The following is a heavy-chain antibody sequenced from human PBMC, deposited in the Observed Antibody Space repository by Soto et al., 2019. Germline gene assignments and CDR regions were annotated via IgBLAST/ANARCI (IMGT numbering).Heavy chain of an antibody. CDR2: ISWNSGSI. Sequence: ESGGGLVQPGRSLRLSCAASGFTFDDYAMHWVRQAPGKGLEWVSGISWNSGSIGYADSVKGRFTISRDNAKNSLYLQMNSLRAEDTALYYCAKDRTAAGTGWFDPWGQGTLVTVSS. V-gene: IGHV3-9*01. J-gene: IGHJ5*02. D-gene: IGHD6-13*01. CDR3: AKDRTAAGTGWFDP. CDR1: GFTFDDYA.